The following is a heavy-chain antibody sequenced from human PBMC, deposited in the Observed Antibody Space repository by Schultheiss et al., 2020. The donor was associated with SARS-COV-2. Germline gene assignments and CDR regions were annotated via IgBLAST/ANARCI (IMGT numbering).Heavy chain of an antibody. Sequence: GESLKISCAASGFNFRIYSLTWVRQAPGKGLEWVGFIRSIAYGATTEYAASVKGRFTISRDDSKSIAFLHMNSLKTEDTAVYYCTRDPNDLAYFSPSLQEGYYFDYWGQGTLVTVSS. V-gene: IGHV3-49*02. J-gene: IGHJ4*02. D-gene: IGHD1-1*01. CDR1: GFNFRIYS. CDR2: IRSIAYGATT. CDR3: TRDPNDLAYFSPSLQEGYYFDY.